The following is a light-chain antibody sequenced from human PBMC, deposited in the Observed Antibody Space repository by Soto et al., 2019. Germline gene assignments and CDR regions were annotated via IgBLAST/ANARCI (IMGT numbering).Light chain of an antibody. CDR3: QQYQSYFLT. CDR1: QTVISGY. J-gene: IGKJ3*01. V-gene: IGKV3-20*01. CDR2: DAS. Sequence: EIVLTQSPGTLSLSPGERATLSCRASQTVISGYLAWYQQKPGQAPRLLIFDASTRATGIPDRFSGSGSGTDFTLTISGLQPDDFATYYCQQYQSYFLTFGPGTKVDIK.